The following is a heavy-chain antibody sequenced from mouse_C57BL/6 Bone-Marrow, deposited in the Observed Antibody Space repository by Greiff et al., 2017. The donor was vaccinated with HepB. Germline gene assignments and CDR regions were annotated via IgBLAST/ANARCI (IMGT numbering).Heavy chain of an antibody. J-gene: IGHJ4*01. Sequence: EVQLVESGEGLVKPGGSLKLSCAASGFTFSSYAMSWVRQTPEKRLEWVAYISSGGDYIYYADTVKGRFTISRDNARNTLYLQMSSLKSEDTAMYYCTREPGYYYAMDYWGQGTSVTVSS. CDR3: TREPGYYYAMDY. CDR1: GFTFSSYA. V-gene: IGHV5-9-1*02. CDR2: ISSGGDYI.